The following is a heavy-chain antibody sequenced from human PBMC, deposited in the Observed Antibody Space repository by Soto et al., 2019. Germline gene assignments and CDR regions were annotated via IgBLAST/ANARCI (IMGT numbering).Heavy chain of an antibody. CDR3: ARRRMEKREYYFDY. D-gene: IGHD1-1*01. J-gene: IGHJ4*02. Sequence: SETLSLTFTVSGGSISSSSYYWGWIRQPPGKGLEWIGSIYYSGSTYYNPSLKSRVTISVDTSKNQFSLKLSSVTAADTAVYYCARRRMEKREYYFDYWGQGTLVTVSS. CDR1: GGSISSSSYY. CDR2: IYYSGST. V-gene: IGHV4-39*01.